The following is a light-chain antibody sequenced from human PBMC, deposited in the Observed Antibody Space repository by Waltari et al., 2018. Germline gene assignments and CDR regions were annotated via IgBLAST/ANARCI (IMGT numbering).Light chain of an antibody. V-gene: IGLV1-40*01. CDR1: SSNIGAGYD. J-gene: IGLJ3*02. Sequence: QSVLTQPPSVSGAPGQRVTISCTGSSSNIGAGYDVNWYQQLPGTAPKLLLYGNNNRPSGVPDRFSGSKSGTSASLAITGLQAEDEADYYCQSYDSSLSGPRVFGGGTKLTVL. CDR3: QSYDSSLSGPRV. CDR2: GNN.